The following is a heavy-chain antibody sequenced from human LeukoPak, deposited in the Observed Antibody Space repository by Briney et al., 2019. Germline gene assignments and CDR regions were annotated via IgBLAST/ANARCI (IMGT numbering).Heavy chain of an antibody. CDR3: AKSRWLDRDALDI. CDR2: INADNGNT. D-gene: IGHD6-19*01. J-gene: IGHJ3*02. CDR1: GYTFTNYA. Sequence: ASVKVSCKASGYTFTNYAIHWVRRAPGQRLEWMGWINADNGNTKYSQESQGRVTITRDTSASTAYMELSSLRSEDMAVYYCAKSRWLDRDALDIWGQGTMVTVSS. V-gene: IGHV1-3*03.